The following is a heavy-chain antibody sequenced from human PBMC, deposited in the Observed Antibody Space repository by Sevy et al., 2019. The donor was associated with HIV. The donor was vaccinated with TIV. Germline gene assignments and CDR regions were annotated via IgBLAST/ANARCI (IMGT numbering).Heavy chain of an antibody. Sequence: ASVKVSCKASGGTFSSYAISWVRQAPGQGLEWMGGIIPIFGTANYAQKFQGRVTIIADESTSTAYMELSSLRSEDTAVYYCARLPEQQLVQDYWGQGTLVTVSS. D-gene: IGHD6-13*01. CDR1: GGTFSSYA. CDR2: IIPIFGTA. V-gene: IGHV1-69*13. J-gene: IGHJ4*02. CDR3: ARLPEQQLVQDY.